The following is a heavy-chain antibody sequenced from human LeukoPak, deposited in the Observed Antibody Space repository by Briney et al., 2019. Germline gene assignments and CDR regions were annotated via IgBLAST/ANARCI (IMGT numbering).Heavy chain of an antibody. J-gene: IGHJ3*01. Sequence: ASVKVSCKASGGTFSSYAISWVRQAPGQGLEWMGGIIPIFGTANYAQKFQGRVTITADESTSTAYMELSSLRSEDTAVYYCARPNITSYYDSRGYDAFDVWGQGTMVTVSS. D-gene: IGHD3-22*01. V-gene: IGHV1-69*13. CDR2: IIPIFGTA. CDR3: ARPNITSYYDSRGYDAFDV. CDR1: GGTFSSYA.